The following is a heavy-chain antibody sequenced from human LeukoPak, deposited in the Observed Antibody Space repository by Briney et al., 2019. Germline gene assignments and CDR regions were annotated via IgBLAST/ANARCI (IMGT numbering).Heavy chain of an antibody. D-gene: IGHD2-2*01. CDR1: GGSFSGYY. CDR2: INHSGST. Sequence: PSETLSLTCAVYGGSFSGYYWSWIRQPAGKGLEWIGEINHSGSTNYNPSLKSRVTISVDTSKNQFSLKLSSVTAADTAVYYCATAGYCSSTSCYWGYYYYYMDVWGKGTTVTVSS. J-gene: IGHJ6*03. CDR3: ATAGYCSSTSCYWGYYYYYMDV. V-gene: IGHV4-34*01.